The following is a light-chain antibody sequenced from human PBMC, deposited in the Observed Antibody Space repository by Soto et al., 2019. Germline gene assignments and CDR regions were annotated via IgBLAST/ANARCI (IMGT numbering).Light chain of an antibody. J-gene: IGKJ1*01. CDR3: QQYNSYSPT. CDR1: QSISVW. V-gene: IGKV1-5*03. Sequence: DIQMTHSPSSLSATVADRVTITCRASQSISVWLAWYQQKAGKAPNLLIYKASRLESGVPSRFSGSGSETEFTLTISGLQPGDSATYYCQQYNSYSPTFGQGTKVDI. CDR2: KAS.